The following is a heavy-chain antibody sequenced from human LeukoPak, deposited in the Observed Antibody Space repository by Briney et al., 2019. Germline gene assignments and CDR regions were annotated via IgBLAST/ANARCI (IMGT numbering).Heavy chain of an antibody. J-gene: IGHJ4*02. CDR3: ARVDPGGSTMDY. D-gene: IGHD5/OR15-5a*01. CDR1: GGTFSSYA. V-gene: IGHV1-69*05. CDR2: IIAIFGTA. Sequence: SVKVSCKASGGTFSSYAISWVRQAPGQGLEWMGGIIAIFGTANYAQKFQGRVTITTDESTSTAYMELSSLRSEDTAVYYCARVDPGGSTMDYWGQGTLVTVSS.